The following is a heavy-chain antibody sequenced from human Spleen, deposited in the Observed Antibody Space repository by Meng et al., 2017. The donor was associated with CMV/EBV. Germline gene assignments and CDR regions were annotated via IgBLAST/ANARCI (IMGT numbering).Heavy chain of an antibody. J-gene: IGHJ4*02. D-gene: IGHD3-10*01. V-gene: IGHV3-48*04. CDR1: GFTFSAYS. CDR3: ARGAGSYYKSALDY. Sequence: GGSLRLSCAASGFTFSAYSMNWVRQAPGKGLEWVSYISSSSSTTYYADSAKGRFTISRDNARNSLYLQMNSLRAEDTAVYYCARGAGSYYKSALDYWGQGTLVTVSS. CDR2: ISSSSSTT.